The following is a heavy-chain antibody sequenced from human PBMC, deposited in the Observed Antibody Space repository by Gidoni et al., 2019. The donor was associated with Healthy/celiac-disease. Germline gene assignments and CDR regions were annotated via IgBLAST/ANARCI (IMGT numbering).Heavy chain of an antibody. CDR1: GFTFSSYG. Sequence: QVQLVESGGGVVPPGWSLTLSCAASGFTFSSYGMHWVRQAPGKGLEWVAVISYDGSNKYYADSVKGRFTSSRDNSKNTLYLQMNSLRAEDTAVYYCAREGLRYFDGFDPWGQGTLVTGSS. J-gene: IGHJ5*02. CDR3: AREGLRYFDGFDP. D-gene: IGHD3-9*01. V-gene: IGHV3-30*19. CDR2: ISYDGSNK.